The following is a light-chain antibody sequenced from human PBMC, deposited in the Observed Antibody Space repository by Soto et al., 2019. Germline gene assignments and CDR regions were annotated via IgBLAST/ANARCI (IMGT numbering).Light chain of an antibody. J-gene: IGLJ1*01. CDR1: SSNIGNNY. CDR3: GSWEISLTNA. V-gene: IGLV1-51*01. CDR2: DNN. Sequence: QSVLTQSPSVSAAPVQKVTISCSGTSSNIGNNYVSWYQQLPGTAPKLLISDNNNRPSGIPDRFSRSQSGTSATLGITGLQTSDEAVYYCGSWEISLTNAFGTRTKLTLL.